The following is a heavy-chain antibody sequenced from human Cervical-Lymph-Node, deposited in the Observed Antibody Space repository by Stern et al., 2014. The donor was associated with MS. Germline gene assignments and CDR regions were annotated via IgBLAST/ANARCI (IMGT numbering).Heavy chain of an antibody. CDR2: ISFDGGTK. CDR3: ARDRWGSGSAWQLDF. J-gene: IGHJ4*02. D-gene: IGHD6-25*01. V-gene: IGHV3-30*04. CDR1: GFTFSSYT. Sequence: QVQLLQPGGGVVQPGRSLRLSCAVSGFTFSSYTMHWVRQAPGKGLEWVAVISFDGGTKFYADSVEGRFTLSRDNSNDTLFLQMNSLRTEDTAVYYCARDRWGSGSAWQLDFWGQGILVTVSS.